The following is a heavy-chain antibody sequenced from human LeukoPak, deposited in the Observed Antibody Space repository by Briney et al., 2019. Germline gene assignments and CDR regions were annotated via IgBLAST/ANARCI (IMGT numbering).Heavy chain of an antibody. CDR2: ISGSGRNT. Sequence: GGSLRLSCAASGFTISNYAMTWVRQAPGKGLEWVSLISGSGRNTYYADSVKGRFTISRDISKNTLYLQMDNLRAGDTALYYCAKESSSDTYYDLDYWGQGTLVTVSS. CDR3: AKESSSDTYYDLDY. J-gene: IGHJ4*02. CDR1: GFTISNYA. D-gene: IGHD1-26*01. V-gene: IGHV3-23*01.